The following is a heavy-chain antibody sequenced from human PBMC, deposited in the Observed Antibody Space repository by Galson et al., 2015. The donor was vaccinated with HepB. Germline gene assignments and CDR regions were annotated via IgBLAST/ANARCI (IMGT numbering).Heavy chain of an antibody. V-gene: IGHV3-23*01. J-gene: IGHJ6*03. CDR1: GFTFSSYA. Sequence: SLRLSCAASGFTFSSYAMSWVRQAPGKGLKWVSAISGSGGSTYYADSVKGRFTISRDNSKNTLYLQMNSLRAEDTAVYYYAKDLLGKQLGPKQYYYYYYYMDVWGKGTTVTVSS. CDR3: AKDLLGKQLGPKQYYYYYYYMDV. D-gene: IGHD6-13*01. CDR2: ISGSGGST.